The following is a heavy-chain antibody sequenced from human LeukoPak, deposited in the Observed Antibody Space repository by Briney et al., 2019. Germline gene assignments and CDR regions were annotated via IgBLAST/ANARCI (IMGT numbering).Heavy chain of an antibody. CDR1: GYTFTGYY. J-gene: IGHJ4*02. Sequence: ASVKVSCKASGYTFTGYYMHWVRQAPGQGLEWMGWINPNSGGTNYAQKFQGRVTMTRDTSISTAYMELSRLRSDDTAVYYCARGYDFWSGYTFPYYSDYWGQGTLVTVSS. V-gene: IGHV1-2*02. D-gene: IGHD3-3*01. CDR2: INPNSGGT. CDR3: ARGYDFWSGYTFPYYSDY.